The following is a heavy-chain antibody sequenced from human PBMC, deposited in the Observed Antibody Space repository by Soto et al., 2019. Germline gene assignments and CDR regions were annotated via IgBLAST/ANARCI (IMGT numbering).Heavy chain of an antibody. CDR2: IHYSGST. CDR3: ARVRGSGSYAAYYFDS. D-gene: IGHD3-10*01. J-gene: IGHJ4*01. CDR1: GGSISNGGYY. Sequence: SETLSLTCTVSGGSISNGGYYWNWVRQHPGKGLEWIGYIHYSGSTWYNPSLESRVTISVDTSKDQFSLKLRSVTAADTAVYYCARVRGSGSYAAYYFDSWGQGTLVTVS. V-gene: IGHV4-31*03.